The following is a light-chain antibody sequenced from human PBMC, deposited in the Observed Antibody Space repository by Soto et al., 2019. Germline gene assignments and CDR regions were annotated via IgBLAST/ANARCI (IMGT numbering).Light chain of an antibody. J-gene: IGLJ2*01. CDR3: SSSTGSNTPVV. V-gene: IGLV2-14*01. Sequence: QSALTQPASVSGSPGQSITISCTGTSSDVGGYNYVSWYQQHPGKAPNLIIFDVSNRPSGVSNRFSGPKSGNSASLTISGLQAEDEADYYCSSSTGSNTPVVFGGGTKLTVL. CDR1: SSDVGGYNY. CDR2: DVS.